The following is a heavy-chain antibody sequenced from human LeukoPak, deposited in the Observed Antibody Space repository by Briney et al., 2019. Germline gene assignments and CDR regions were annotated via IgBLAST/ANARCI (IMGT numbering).Heavy chain of an antibody. Sequence: PSETLSLTCTVSGGSISSYYWSWIRQPAGKGLEWIGRIYTSGSTNYNPSLKSRVTMSVDTSKNQFSLKLSSVTAADTAVYYCARDPATWFSMKKREYYYYYYGMDVWGQGTTVTVSS. D-gene: IGHD3-10*01. V-gene: IGHV4-4*07. CDR3: ARDPATWFSMKKREYYYYYYGMDV. CDR2: IYTSGST. CDR1: GGSISSYY. J-gene: IGHJ6*02.